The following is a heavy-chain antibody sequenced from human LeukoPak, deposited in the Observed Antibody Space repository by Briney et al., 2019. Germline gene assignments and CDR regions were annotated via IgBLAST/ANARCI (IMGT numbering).Heavy chain of an antibody. V-gene: IGHV4-4*07. CDR3: ARTTRHYDFWSGYLKDYMDV. Sequence: SETLSLTCTVSGGSISSYYWSWIRQPAGKGLEWIGRIYTSGSTNYNPSLKSRVTMSVDTSKNQFSLKLSFVTAADTAVYYCARTTRHYDFWSGYLKDYMDVWGKGTTVTVSS. CDR2: IYTSGST. J-gene: IGHJ6*03. CDR1: GGSISSYY. D-gene: IGHD3-3*01.